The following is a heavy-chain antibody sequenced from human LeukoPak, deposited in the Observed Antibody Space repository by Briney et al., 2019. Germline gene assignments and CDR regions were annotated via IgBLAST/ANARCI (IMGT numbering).Heavy chain of an antibody. CDR1: GFIFSDHY. Sequence: PGGSLRLSCAASGFIFSDHYMDWVRQTPGKGLEWIGSVYYGRSPYFNPSLESRATISVDTSKNHFSLKMSSVTAADTAVYYCARSSGTGTFSYWGQGTLVTVSS. CDR2: VYYGRSP. J-gene: IGHJ4*02. V-gene: IGHV4-38-2*01. CDR3: ARSSGTGTFSY. D-gene: IGHD6-25*01.